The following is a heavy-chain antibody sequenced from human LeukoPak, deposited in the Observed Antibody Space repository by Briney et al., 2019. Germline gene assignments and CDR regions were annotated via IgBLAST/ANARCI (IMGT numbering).Heavy chain of an antibody. D-gene: IGHD3-9*01. CDR3: ARSILNYDILTGYPANYYYYHGMDV. J-gene: IGHJ6*02. V-gene: IGHV1-46*01. Sequence: ASVKVPCKASGYTFTSYYMHWVRQAPGQGLEWMGIINPSGGSTSYAQKFQGRVTMTRDTSTSTVYMELSSLRSEDTAVYYCARSILNYDILTGYPANYYYYHGMDVWGQGTTVTVSS. CDR1: GYTFTSYY. CDR2: INPSGGST.